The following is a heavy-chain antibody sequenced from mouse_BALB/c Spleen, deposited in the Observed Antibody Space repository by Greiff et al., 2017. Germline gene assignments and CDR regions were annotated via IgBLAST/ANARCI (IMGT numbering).Heavy chain of an antibody. Sequence: EVQLVESGGGLVKPGGSLKLSCAASGFTFSSYAMSWVRQSPEKRLEWVAEISSGGSYTYYPDTVTGRFTISRDNAKNTLYLEMSSLRSEDTAMYYCAKEEATMTTWFAYWGQGTLVTVSA. CDR2: ISSGGSYT. V-gene: IGHV5-9-4*01. CDR3: AKEEATMTTWFAY. J-gene: IGHJ3*01. CDR1: GFTFSSYA. D-gene: IGHD2-4*01.